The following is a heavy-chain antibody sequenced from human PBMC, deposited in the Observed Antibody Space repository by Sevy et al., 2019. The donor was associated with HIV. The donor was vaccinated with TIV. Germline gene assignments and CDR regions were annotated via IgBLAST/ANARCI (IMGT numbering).Heavy chain of an antibody. CDR1: GFTFSSYA. CDR2: IIYDGSKK. CDR3: ARDQHDYAGNVRTGWFDP. Sequence: GGSLRLSCAASGFTFSSYAMHWVRQAPGKGLEWVADIIYDGSKKYYADSVKGRFTISRDNSKNTLYLQMNSLRAEYTAVYYCARDQHDYAGNVRTGWFDPWGQGTLVTVSS. D-gene: IGHD4-17*01. V-gene: IGHV3-30-3*01. J-gene: IGHJ5*02.